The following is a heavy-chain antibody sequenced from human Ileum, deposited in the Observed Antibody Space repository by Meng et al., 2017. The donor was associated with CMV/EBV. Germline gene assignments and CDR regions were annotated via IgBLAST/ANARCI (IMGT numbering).Heavy chain of an antibody. Sequence: CVASEVTFSSYPMTWVRQAPGKGLEWVSIIYTDGSRSFHADSVKGRFTISRDNSKNTLYLQMNSLRAEDTAVYYCARGSAARPWGYWGQGTLVTVSS. V-gene: IGHV3-23*03. D-gene: IGHD6-6*01. J-gene: IGHJ4*02. CDR2: IYTDGSRS. CDR1: EVTFSSYP. CDR3: ARGSAARPWGY.